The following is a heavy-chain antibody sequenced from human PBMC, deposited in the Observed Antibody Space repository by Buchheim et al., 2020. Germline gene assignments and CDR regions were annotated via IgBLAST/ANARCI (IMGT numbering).Heavy chain of an antibody. V-gene: IGHV3-30*04. J-gene: IGHJ4*02. CDR2: MSSDGSNK. CDR1: GFTFSSYA. D-gene: IGHD6-19*01. Sequence: QVQLVESGGGMVQPGRSLRLSCAASGFTFSSYAMHWVRQAPGKGLEWVAVMSSDGSNKYYADSVKGRFIISRDNSKDMLFLQMISLRGEDTAVYYCAKASSSGWYYFDYWGQGT. CDR3: AKASSSGWYYFDY.